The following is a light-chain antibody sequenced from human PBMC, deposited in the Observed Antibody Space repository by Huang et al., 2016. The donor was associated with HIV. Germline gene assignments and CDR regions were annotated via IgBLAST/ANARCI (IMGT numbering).Light chain of an antibody. Sequence: EILMTQSPATLSVSPGESATLSCRASQGVSSNLAWYQQKTGQAPRLLIYGASTRATGIPARFSGSGSGTEFTLTISSLQSEDFAVYYCQQYHKWPPLTFGGGTKVEIK. CDR1: QGVSSN. CDR3: QQYHKWPPLT. CDR2: GAS. V-gene: IGKV3-15*01. J-gene: IGKJ4*01.